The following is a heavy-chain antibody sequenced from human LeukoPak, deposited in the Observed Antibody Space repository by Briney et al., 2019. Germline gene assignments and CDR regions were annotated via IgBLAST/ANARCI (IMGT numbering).Heavy chain of an antibody. D-gene: IGHD3-22*01. CDR2: ISAYNGNT. Sequence: ASVKVSCKASGYTFTSYGISWVRQAPGQGLEWMGWISAYNGNTNYAQKFQGRLTMATDSSTSTAYMELRSLRSDDTAVYYCARDGTYDSSGYYSRGVLDYYGLDVWGQGTTVTVSS. CDR1: GYTFTSYG. V-gene: IGHV1-18*01. CDR3: ARDGTYDSSGYYSRGVLDYYGLDV. J-gene: IGHJ6*02.